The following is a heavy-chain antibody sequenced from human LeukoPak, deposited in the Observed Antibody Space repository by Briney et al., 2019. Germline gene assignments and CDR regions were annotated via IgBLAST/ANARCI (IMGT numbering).Heavy chain of an antibody. CDR3: AKGPGFIPYYYDSSGFTLDY. CDR2: IRYDGSNK. V-gene: IGHV3-30*02. Sequence: GGSLRLSCAASGFTFSSYGMHWVRQAPGKGLEWVAFIRYDGSNKYYADSVKGRFTISRDNSKNTLYLQMNSLRAEDTAVYYCAKGPGFIPYYYDSSGFTLDYWGQGTLVTASS. J-gene: IGHJ4*02. D-gene: IGHD3-22*01. CDR1: GFTFSSYG.